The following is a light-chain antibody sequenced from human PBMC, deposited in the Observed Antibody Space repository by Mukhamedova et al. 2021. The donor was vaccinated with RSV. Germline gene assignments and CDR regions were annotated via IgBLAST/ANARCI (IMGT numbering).Light chain of an antibody. CDR2: LTS. CDR3: QQASAFPRT. V-gene: IGKV1-12*01. Sequence: WYQRRVHGKAPNHLIHLTSTLQPGVPSRFSGSGSGTEFALTISSLQPEDFATYHCQQASAFPRTFGQGTRVEI. J-gene: IGKJ1*01.